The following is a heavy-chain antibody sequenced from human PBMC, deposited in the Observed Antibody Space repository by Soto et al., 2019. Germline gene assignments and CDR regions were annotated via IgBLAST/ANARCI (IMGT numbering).Heavy chain of an antibody. CDR3: ARGWFGPDV. CDR2: IDNAGTGS. D-gene: IGHD3-10*01. CDR1: GFTLSGRS. Sequence: EVQLVESGGGLVQPGGSLRLSCAASGFTLSGRSMHWVRQAPGKRLGWVSGIDNAGTGSTYAASVKGRFTSSRDNAKNMLYPQKNSLRVEHTPVYYRARGWFGPDVWGKGTTVTVSS. J-gene: IGHJ6*04. V-gene: IGHV3-74*01.